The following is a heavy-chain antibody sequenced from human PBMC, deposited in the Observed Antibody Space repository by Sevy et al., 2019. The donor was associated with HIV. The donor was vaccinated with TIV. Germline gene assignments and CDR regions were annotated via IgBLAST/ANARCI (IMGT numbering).Heavy chain of an antibody. Sequence: GGSLRLSCAASGFTFSSYAMHWVRQAPGKGLEWVAVISYDGSNKYYADSVKGRFTISRDNSKNTLYLQMNSLRAEDTAVYYCAKDGWDTAMGWSYFDYWGQGTLVTVSS. J-gene: IGHJ4*02. V-gene: IGHV3-30-3*01. CDR1: GFTFSSYA. CDR3: AKDGWDTAMGWSYFDY. D-gene: IGHD5-18*01. CDR2: ISYDGSNK.